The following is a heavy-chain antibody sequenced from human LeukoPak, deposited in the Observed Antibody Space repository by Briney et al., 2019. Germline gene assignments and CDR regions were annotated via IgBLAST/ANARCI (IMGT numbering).Heavy chain of an antibody. V-gene: IGHV3-23*01. CDR3: AKSYNGYESKPDY. CDR2: ISNSGGRT. CDR1: GFTFSSSA. J-gene: IGHJ4*02. Sequence: GGSLRLSCAASGFTFSSSAMSWVRQAPGKGLEWVSAISNSGGRTFYTDSVKGRFTISRDNSKITLYLQMNSLRAEDTAVYYCAKSYNGYESKPDYWGQGTLVTVSS. D-gene: IGHD5-12*01.